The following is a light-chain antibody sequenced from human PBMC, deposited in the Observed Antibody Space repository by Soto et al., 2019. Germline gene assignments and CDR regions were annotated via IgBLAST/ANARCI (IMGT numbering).Light chain of an antibody. J-gene: IGKJ4*01. V-gene: IGKV3-20*01. CDR1: QTVRNGY. Sequence: EIVLTQSPGFLSVSPGERATLSCRASQTVRNGYLAWYQHKAGQAPRLLIYRTLSRAAGIPDRFSGSGSGTDFTLTISRLEPEDFAVYFCQQYADSPATFGGGTKVEIK. CDR2: RTL. CDR3: QQYADSPAT.